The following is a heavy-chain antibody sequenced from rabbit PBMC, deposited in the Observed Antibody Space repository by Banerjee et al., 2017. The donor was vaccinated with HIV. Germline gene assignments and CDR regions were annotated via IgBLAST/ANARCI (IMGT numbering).Heavy chain of an antibody. CDR3: ARERYAGYGYATDGMDL. V-gene: IGHV1S45*01. CDR1: GFSFSGDYW. D-gene: IGHD6-1*01. J-gene: IGHJ6*01. Sequence: QEQLEESGGDLVKPEGSLTLTCTASGFSFSGDYWISWVRQAPGKGLEWIACIYTGHGGTYYASWARGRFTISKTSSTTVTLQMTSLTAADTATYFCARERYAGYGYATDGMDLWGQGTLVTVS. CDR2: IYTGHGGT.